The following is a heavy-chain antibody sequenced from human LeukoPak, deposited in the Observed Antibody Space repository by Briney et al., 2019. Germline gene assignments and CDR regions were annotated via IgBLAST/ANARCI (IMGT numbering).Heavy chain of an antibody. CDR1: GGTFTSYA. J-gene: IGHJ4*02. Sequence: GASVKASCKASGGTFTSYAISWVRQAPGQGLEWMGGIIPIFGTANYAQKFQGRVTIIADESTSTAYMELSSLRSEDTAVYYCARGGITPHVAHYWGQGTLVTVSS. V-gene: IGHV1-69*13. CDR2: IIPIFGTA. CDR3: ARGGITPHVAHY. D-gene: IGHD1-14*01.